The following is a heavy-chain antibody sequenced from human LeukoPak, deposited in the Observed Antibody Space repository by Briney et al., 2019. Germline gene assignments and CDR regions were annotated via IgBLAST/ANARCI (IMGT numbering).Heavy chain of an antibody. V-gene: IGHV3-64*04. CDR2: ISNNGGSS. J-gene: IGHJ4*02. CDR3: AKRIATAGPYFDY. CDR1: GFTFSAYA. Sequence: GGSLRLSRSASGFTFSAYAMYWVRQAPGKGLEYVSGISNNGGSSFYADSVKGRFTISRDSSKSTLYLQMNTLRAEDTAVYYCAKRIATAGPYFDYWGQGALVTVSS. D-gene: IGHD6-13*01.